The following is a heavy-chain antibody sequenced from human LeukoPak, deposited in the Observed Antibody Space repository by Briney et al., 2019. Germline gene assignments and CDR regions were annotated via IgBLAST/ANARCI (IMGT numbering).Heavy chain of an antibody. CDR2: ISYDGSNK. Sequence: GGSLRLSCAASGFTFSSYGMHWVRQAPGKGLEWVAVISYDGSNKYYADSVKGRFTISRDNSKNTLYLQMNSLRAEDTAVYYCARARGIRFLEWLLSGYWGQGTLVTVSS. D-gene: IGHD3-3*01. CDR1: GFTFSSYG. CDR3: ARARGIRFLEWLLSGY. V-gene: IGHV3-30*03. J-gene: IGHJ4*02.